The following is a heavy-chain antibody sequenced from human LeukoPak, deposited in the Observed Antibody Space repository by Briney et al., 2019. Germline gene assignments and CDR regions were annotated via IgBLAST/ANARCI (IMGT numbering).Heavy chain of an antibody. V-gene: IGHV3-11*01. CDR2: ISSSGSTM. CDR1: GFIFSDYY. Sequence: GGSLRLSCAASGFIFSDYYMSWIRQAPGKGLEWVSYISSSGSTMYYTDSVKGRFTISRDNAKDSLYLQMNSLRAEDTALYYCARFVGADYYYYYMDVWGKGTTVTVSS. CDR3: ARFVGADYYYYYMDV. J-gene: IGHJ6*03. D-gene: IGHD1-26*01.